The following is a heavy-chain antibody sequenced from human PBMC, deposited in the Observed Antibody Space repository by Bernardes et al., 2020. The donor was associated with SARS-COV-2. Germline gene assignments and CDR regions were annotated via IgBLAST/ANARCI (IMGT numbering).Heavy chain of an antibody. CDR1: GFTFDDYA. Sequence: GGSLRLSCAASGFTFDDYAMHWVRQAPGKGLEWVSGISWNSGSIGYADSVKGRFTISRDNAKNSLYLQMNSLRAEDTALYYCAKEYCSSTSCRHYYYYYGMDVWGQGTTVTVSS. CDR2: ISWNSGSI. CDR3: AKEYCSSTSCRHYYYYYGMDV. D-gene: IGHD2-2*01. J-gene: IGHJ6*02. V-gene: IGHV3-9*01.